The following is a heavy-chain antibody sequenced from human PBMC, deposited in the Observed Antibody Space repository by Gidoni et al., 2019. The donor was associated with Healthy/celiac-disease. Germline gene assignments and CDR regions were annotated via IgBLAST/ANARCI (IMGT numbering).Heavy chain of an antibody. V-gene: IGHV4-31*01. CDR1: GGSISSGGYY. D-gene: IGHD5-18*01. CDR3: AREGGRGYSYEGAFDI. Sequence: QVQLQESGPGLVKPSQTLSLTCTFSGGSISSGGYYWSWIRQHPGKGLEWIGYIYYSGSTYYNPSLKSLVTISVDTSKNQFSLKLSSVTAADTAVYYCAREGGRGYSYEGAFDIWGQGTMVTVSS. J-gene: IGHJ3*02. CDR2: IYYSGST.